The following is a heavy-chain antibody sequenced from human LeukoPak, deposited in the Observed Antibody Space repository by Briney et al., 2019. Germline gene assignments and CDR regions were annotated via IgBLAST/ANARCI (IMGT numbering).Heavy chain of an antibody. CDR2: INPSGGST. V-gene: IGHV1-46*01. D-gene: IGHD1-26*01. J-gene: IGHJ3*02. Sequence: GASVKVSCKASGYTFTSYYMHWVRQAPGQGLEWMGIINPSGGSTSYAQKFQGRVTMTRDTSTSTVYMELSSLRSKDTAVYYCARDRYSGSYYSHAFDIWGQGTMVTVSS. CDR3: ARDRYSGSYYSHAFDI. CDR1: GYTFTSYY.